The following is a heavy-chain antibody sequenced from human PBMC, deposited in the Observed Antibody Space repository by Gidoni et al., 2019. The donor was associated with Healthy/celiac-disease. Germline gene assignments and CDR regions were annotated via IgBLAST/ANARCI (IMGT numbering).Heavy chain of an antibody. J-gene: IGHJ4*02. D-gene: IGHD6-6*01. CDR1: GFTFSSYS. CDR2: IRSSSSTI. CDR3: VGIAARPI. V-gene: IGHV3-48*02. Sequence: EVQLVVPGGCLVQPGGSLRLSGAASGFTFSSYSMNWVRQAPGKGLEWVSYIRSSSSTIYYADSVKGRFTISRDNAKNSLYLQMNSLRDEDTAVYYCVGIAARPIWGQGTLVTVSS.